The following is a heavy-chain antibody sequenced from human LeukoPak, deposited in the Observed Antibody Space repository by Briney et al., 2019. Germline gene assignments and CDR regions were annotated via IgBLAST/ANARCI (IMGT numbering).Heavy chain of an antibody. CDR1: GLTFSSYG. V-gene: IGHV3-74*01. CDR2: IKSGGSST. Sequence: PGGSLRLSCAASGLTFSSYGMSWVRQAPGKGLVWVSRIKSGGSSTTYADSVKGRFTISRDNARNTLYLQMNSLRAEDTAVYYCAKSDYFDSWGQGTLVTVSS. CDR3: AKSDYFDS. J-gene: IGHJ4*02.